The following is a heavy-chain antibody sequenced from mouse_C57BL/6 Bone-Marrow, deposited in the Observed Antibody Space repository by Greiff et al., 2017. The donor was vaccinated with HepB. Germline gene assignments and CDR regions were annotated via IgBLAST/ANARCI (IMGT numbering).Heavy chain of an antibody. CDR1: GYSITSGYY. J-gene: IGHJ3*01. CDR3: ARGRLLGFAY. CDR2: ISYDGSN. V-gene: IGHV3-6*01. D-gene: IGHD2-3*01. Sequence: EVQVVESGPGLVKPSQSLSLTCSVTGYSITSGYYWNWIRQFPGNKLEWMGYISYDGSNNYNPSLKNRISITRDTSKNQFFLKLNSVTTEDTATYYCARGRLLGFAYWGQGTLVTVSA.